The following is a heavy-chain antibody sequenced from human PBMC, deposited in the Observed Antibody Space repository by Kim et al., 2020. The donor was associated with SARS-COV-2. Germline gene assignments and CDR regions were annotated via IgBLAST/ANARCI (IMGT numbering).Heavy chain of an antibody. Sequence: SETLSLTCAVYGGSFSGYYWSWIRQPPGKGLEWIGEINHSGSTNYNPSLKSRVTISVDTSKNQFSLKLSSVTAADTAVYYCARAGGYGSGSYYNIVTFLGYWGQGTLVTVSS. J-gene: IGHJ4*02. D-gene: IGHD3-10*01. CDR3: ARAGGYGSGSYYNIVTFLGY. CDR1: GGSFSGYY. V-gene: IGHV4-34*01. CDR2: INHSGST.